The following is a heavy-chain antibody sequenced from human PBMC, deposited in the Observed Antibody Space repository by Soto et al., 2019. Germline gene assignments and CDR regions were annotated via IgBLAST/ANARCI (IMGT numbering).Heavy chain of an antibody. J-gene: IGHJ4*02. Sequence: QVQLVQSGAEVKKPGASVKVSCKASGYIFTSYGISWVRQAPGERLEWMGWISNYNGITNYAQKVQGRVTMTTDRATSTAYMELRSLRSDDTAVYYCAESMGGSGTYVSWGQGTLVTVSS. D-gene: IGHD3-10*01. CDR3: AESMGGSGTYVS. CDR1: GYIFTSYG. V-gene: IGHV1-18*01. CDR2: ISNYNGIT.